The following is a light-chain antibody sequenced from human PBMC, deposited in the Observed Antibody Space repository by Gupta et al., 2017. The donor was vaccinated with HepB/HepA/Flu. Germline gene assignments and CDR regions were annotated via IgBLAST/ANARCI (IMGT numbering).Light chain of an antibody. CDR2: GAS. CDR3: QQYNNWPHT. Sequence: EIVMTQSPATLSVSPGERATLSCRASQSVSSNLAWYQQKPGQPPRLLIYGASTRATGIPARGSGSGSGTEFTLTISSMQSEDFAVDYCQQYNNWPHTCGQGTKVEIK. J-gene: IGKJ1*01. CDR1: QSVSSN. V-gene: IGKV3-15*01.